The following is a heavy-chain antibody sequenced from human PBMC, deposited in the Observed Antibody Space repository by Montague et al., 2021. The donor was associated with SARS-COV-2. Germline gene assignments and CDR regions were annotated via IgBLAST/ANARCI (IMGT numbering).Heavy chain of an antibody. D-gene: IGHD3-16*01. V-gene: IGHV4-59*08. CDR2: VYYRGNT. CDR1: GGSISFDY. Sequence: SETLSLTCTVSGGSISFDYWTWIRQPPGKGLEWIGFVYYRGNTYYNPSLRGRVTISMDTSSNHFSLTLSSVTAADTAIYYCARHYDHSSRVDSWGQGTLVTVSS. J-gene: IGHJ4*02. CDR3: ARHYDHSSRVDS.